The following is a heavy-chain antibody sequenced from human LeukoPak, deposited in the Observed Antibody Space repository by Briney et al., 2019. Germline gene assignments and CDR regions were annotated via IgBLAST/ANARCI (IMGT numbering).Heavy chain of an antibody. CDR1: VFTLSRCH. V-gene: IGHV3-23*01. CDR2: ITGSGGGT. CDR3: ATLCCGSYYMDV. D-gene: IGHD2-15*01. J-gene: IGHJ6*03. Sequence: GGSLRLSCAASVFTLSRCHIMGPRRAPGKGLEWVSTITGSGGGTYYADSVKGRFSIPRDNSKNTLYLQMNSLRAEDTAVYYCATLCCGSYYMDVWGKGTTVTVSS.